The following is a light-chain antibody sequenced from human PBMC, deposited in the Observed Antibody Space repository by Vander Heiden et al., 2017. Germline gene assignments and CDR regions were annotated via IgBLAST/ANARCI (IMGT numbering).Light chain of an antibody. CDR1: SSNIGAGYD. CDR2: GNS. CDR3: QSYDSSLSGYV. J-gene: IGLJ1*01. Sequence: QSVLPLPPPGSGPQGKRVTTPGTGSSSNIGAGYDVHWYQQLPGTAPKLLIYGNSSRPAGVPDRFSGSKSGTSASLAITGLQAEDEADYYCQSYDSSLSGYVFGTGTKVTVL. V-gene: IGLV1-40*01.